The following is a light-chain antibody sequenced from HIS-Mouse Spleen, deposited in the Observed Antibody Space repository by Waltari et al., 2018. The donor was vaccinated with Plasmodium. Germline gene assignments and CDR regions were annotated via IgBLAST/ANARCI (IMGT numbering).Light chain of an antibody. CDR3: QQYTNWSST. J-gene: IGKJ3*01. Sequence: EIVMTQSPATLSVSPGERATLSCRASQSVSSNLACYQQKPGQAPRLLIYGAFTRATGIPARFSGSGSGTEFTLTISSLQSEDFAVYYCQQYTNWSSTFVPGTKVDI. V-gene: IGKV3-15*01. CDR2: GAF. CDR1: QSVSSN.